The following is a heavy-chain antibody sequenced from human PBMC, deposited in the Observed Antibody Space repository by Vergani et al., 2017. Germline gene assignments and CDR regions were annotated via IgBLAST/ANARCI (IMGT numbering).Heavy chain of an antibody. V-gene: IGHV2-5*02. CDR1: GFSLSTSGVG. J-gene: IGHJ4*02. CDR2: IYWDDDK. CDR3: ARMQGYCSSTSCWYYFDY. Sequence: QITLKESGPTLVKPTQTLTLTCTFSGFSLSTSGVGVGWIRQPPGKALEWLALIYWDDDKRYSPSLKSRLTITKDTSKNQVVLTMTNMDPVDTATYYCARMQGYCSSTSCWYYFDYWGQGTLVTVSS. D-gene: IGHD2-2*01.